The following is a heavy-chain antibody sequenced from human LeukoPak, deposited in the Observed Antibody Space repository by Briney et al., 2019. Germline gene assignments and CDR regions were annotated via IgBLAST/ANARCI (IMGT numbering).Heavy chain of an antibody. CDR3: ARDGGSYYDY. CDR1: GFTFNNYG. CDR2: ISYDGSNK. J-gene: IGHJ4*02. D-gene: IGHD1-26*01. V-gene: IGHV3-30*03. Sequence: GGSLRLSCAASGFTFNNYGMHWVRQAPGKGLEWVAVISYDGSNKYYADSVKGRFTISRDNSKNTLYLQMNSLRAEDTAVYYCARDGGSYYDYWGQGTLVTVSS.